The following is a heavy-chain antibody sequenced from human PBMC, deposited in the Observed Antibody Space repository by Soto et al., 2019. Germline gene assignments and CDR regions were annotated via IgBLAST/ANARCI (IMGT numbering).Heavy chain of an antibody. V-gene: IGHV1-2*02. CDR3: ARDRSSTSCNNWFDP. J-gene: IGHJ5*02. D-gene: IGHD2-2*01. CDR1: GYTFTGYY. Sequence: QVQLVQSGAEVKKPGASVKVSCKASGYTFTGYYMHWVRQAPGQGLEWMGWINPNSGGTNYAQKFQGRVTMTRDTSISTAYMELSRLRSYDTAVYYCARDRSSTSCNNWFDPWGQGTLVTVSS. CDR2: INPNSGGT.